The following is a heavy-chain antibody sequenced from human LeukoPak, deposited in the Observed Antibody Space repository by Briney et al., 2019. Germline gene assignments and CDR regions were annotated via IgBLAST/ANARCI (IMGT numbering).Heavy chain of an antibody. CDR3: ARDEYNWNVDAFDI. J-gene: IGHJ3*02. CDR1: GITFSSNW. Sequence: PGGSLRLSCAASGITFSSNWMSWVRQAPGKGLEWVANIKEDGSEKYYVDSVKGRFTISRDNAKNSLYLQMNSLRAEDTAVYYCARDEYNWNVDAFDIWGQGTVVTVSS. V-gene: IGHV3-7*01. CDR2: IKEDGSEK. D-gene: IGHD1-20*01.